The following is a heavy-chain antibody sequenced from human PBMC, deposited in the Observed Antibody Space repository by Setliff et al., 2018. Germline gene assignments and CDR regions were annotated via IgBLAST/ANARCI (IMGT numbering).Heavy chain of an antibody. CDR3: ARRSCSGGSCDFDP. CDR1: GGSISSYY. CDR2: IYYSGST. V-gene: IGHV4-59*01. Sequence: PSETLSLTCTVSGGSISSYYWSWIRQPPGKGLEWIGYIYYSGSTNYNPSLKSRVTISVETSKNQFSLNLSSVTAADTAVYYCARRSCSGGSCDFDPWGQGTLVTVSS. D-gene: IGHD2-15*01. J-gene: IGHJ5*02.